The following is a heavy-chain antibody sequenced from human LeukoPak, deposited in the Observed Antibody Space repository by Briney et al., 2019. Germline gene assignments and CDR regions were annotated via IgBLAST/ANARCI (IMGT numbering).Heavy chain of an antibody. CDR2: IYHSGST. V-gene: IGHV4-38-2*02. CDR3: AFQGIAAAGSFGNAFDI. Sequence: TSETLSLTCTVSGYSISSGYYWGWIRQPPGKGLEWIGSIYHSGSTYYNPSLKSRVTISVDTSKNQFSLKLSSVTAADTAVYYCAFQGIAAAGSFGNAFDIWGQGTMITVSS. D-gene: IGHD6-13*01. J-gene: IGHJ3*02. CDR1: GYSISSGYY.